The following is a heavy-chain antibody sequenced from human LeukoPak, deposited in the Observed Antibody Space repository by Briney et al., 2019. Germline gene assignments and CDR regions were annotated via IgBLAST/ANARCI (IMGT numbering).Heavy chain of an antibody. CDR3: AKDRPNYYDSSP. CDR2: IRYDGSNK. V-gene: IGHV3-30*02. D-gene: IGHD3-22*01. J-gene: IGHJ5*02. Sequence: GGSLRLSCAASGFTFSSYSMNWVRQAPGKGLEWVAFIRYDGSNKYYADSVKGRFTISRDNSKNTLYLQMNSLRAEDTAVYYCAKDRPNYYDSSPWGQGTLVTVSS. CDR1: GFTFSSYS.